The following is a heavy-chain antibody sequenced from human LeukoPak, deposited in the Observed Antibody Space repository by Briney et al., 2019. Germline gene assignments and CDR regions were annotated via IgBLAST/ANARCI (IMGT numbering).Heavy chain of an antibody. CDR3: ASPYDSSGYYCGY. D-gene: IGHD3-22*01. V-gene: IGHV3-64*04. CDR1: GFTFTSHV. CDR2: ISMNVQTT. Sequence: GGSLRLSCSASGFTFTSHVMHWVRQAPGKGLQYVSGISMNVQTTYYAGSVKGRFTISRDNAKNSLYLQMNSLRAEDTAVYYCASPYDSSGYYCGYWGQGTLVTVSS. J-gene: IGHJ4*02.